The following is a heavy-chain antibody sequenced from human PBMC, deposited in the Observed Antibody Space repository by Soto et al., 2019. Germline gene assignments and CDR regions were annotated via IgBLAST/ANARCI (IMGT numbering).Heavy chain of an antibody. V-gene: IGHV1-2*04. J-gene: IGHJ6*03. CDR3: ARESGGATATLDYYYFYMDV. CDR2: INPNGGVT. CDR1: GDTFNDYY. D-gene: IGHD5-12*01. Sequence: QVQLVQSGAEVKKPGASVTVSCRSSGDTFNDYYIHWVRQAPGQGLEWMGWINPNGGVTKYAQKFQGWAGMTRDTSIRTVYMQLSRLRSDDTAVYYCARESGGATATLDYYYFYMDVWGTGTTVTVSS.